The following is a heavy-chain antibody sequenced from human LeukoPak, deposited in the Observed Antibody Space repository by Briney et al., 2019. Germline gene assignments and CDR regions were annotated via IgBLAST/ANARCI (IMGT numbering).Heavy chain of an antibody. D-gene: IGHD3-9*01. CDR1: GGSFTAYY. Sequence: SETLSLTCAVYGGSFTAYYWGWIRQPPGKGLEWIGSVSKCGSKHYNPSLKSRVTIFEDTSKNQFSLKLSSVTAADTAVYYCARLRYDILTGCFDYWGQGTLVTVSS. CDR3: ARLRYDILTGCFDY. CDR2: VSKCGSK. J-gene: IGHJ4*02. V-gene: IGHV4-34*01.